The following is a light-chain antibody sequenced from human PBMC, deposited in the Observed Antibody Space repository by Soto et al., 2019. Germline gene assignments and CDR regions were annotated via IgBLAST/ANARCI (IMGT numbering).Light chain of an antibody. J-gene: IGLJ2*01. CDR3: GTRDSISTFVV. Sequence: QSVFTQPPSVSAAPGQRVTISCSGSSSNIGGNSVSWYQQFPGTTPRLLIYDNNKRPSGIPDRFSASKTGTSATLGITGLQTGDEADYFCGTRDSISTFVVFGGGTKLTVL. V-gene: IGLV1-51*01. CDR1: SSNIGGNS. CDR2: DNN.